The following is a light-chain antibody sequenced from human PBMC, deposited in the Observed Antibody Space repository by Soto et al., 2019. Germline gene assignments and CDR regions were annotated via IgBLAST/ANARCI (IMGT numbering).Light chain of an antibody. CDR1: QSVSNF. V-gene: IGKV3-20*01. CDR2: DVS. J-gene: IGKJ1*01. CDR3: HQYGSSPRA. Sequence: EIVLTQSPGTLSLSPGERATLSCRASQSVSNFLAWYQQKPGQAPRLLIYDVSSRTPGTPDRFSGSGSGTDFALTISRLEPEDFAVYYCHQYGSSPRAFGQGTKVDIK.